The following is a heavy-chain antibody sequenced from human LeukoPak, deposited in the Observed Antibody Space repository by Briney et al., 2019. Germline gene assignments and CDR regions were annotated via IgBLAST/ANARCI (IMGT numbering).Heavy chain of an antibody. CDR1: GFTFSSYG. V-gene: IGHV3-30*18. J-gene: IGHJ4*02. CDR2: ISYHGSNK. Sequence: GGSLRLSCAASGFTFSSYGMHWVRQAPGKGLEWGAVISYHGSNKYYADSVKGRFTISRDNSKNTLYLQMNSLRAEDTAVYYCAKDLAGVYSGYGDAAYYFDYWGQGTLVTVSS. D-gene: IGHD5-12*01. CDR3: AKDLAGVYSGYGDAAYYFDY.